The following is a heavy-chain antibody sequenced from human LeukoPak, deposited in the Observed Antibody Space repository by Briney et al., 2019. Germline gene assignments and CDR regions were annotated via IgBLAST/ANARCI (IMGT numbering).Heavy chain of an antibody. CDR2: INPNTGAT. CDR3: AREDPGGWYDY. D-gene: IGHD6-19*01. CDR1: GYTFTGYY. V-gene: IGHV1-2*02. J-gene: IGHJ4*02. Sequence: ASVKVSCKASGYTFTGYYMLWVRQAPGQGLEWMGWINPNTGATNYAQKFKGRVTMTRDTSISTAYMELSRLRSDDTAVYYCAREDPGGWYDYWGQGTLVTVSS.